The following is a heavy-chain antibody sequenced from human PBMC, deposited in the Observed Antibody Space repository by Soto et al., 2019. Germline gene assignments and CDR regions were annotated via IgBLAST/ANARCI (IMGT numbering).Heavy chain of an antibody. CDR2: IIPILGIA. CDR3: ASPTGDYGSGHETSNAFDI. V-gene: IGHV1-69*02. Sequence: ASVKVSCKASGGTFSSYTISWVRQAPGQGLEWMGRIIPILGIANYAQKFQGRVTITADKSTSTAYMELSSLRSEDTAVYYCASPTGDYGSGHETSNAFDIWGQGTMVTVSS. J-gene: IGHJ3*02. CDR1: GGTFSSYT. D-gene: IGHD3-10*01.